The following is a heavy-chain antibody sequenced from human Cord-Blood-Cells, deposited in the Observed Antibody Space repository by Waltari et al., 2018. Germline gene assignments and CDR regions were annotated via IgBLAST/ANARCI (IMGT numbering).Heavy chain of an antibody. V-gene: IGHV4-34*01. CDR2: INHSGST. J-gene: IGHJ4*02. Sequence: QVQLQQWGAGLLKPSETLSLTCAVYGGSFSGYYWSWIRQPPGKGLEWIGEINHSGSTNYNPSLKSRVTISVDTSKNQFPLKLSSVTAADTAVHYCARQVEVTATFDYWGQGTLVTVSS. D-gene: IGHD2-21*02. CDR1: GGSFSGYY. CDR3: ARQVEVTATFDY.